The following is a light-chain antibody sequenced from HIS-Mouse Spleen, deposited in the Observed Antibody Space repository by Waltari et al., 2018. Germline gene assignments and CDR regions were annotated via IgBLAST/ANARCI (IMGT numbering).Light chain of an antibody. J-gene: IGLJ2*01. CDR1: ALPKPY. V-gene: IGLV3-25*03. CDR2: KDS. Sequence: SYELTQPPSVSVSPGQTARITCSGHALPKPYAYWYQQKPGQAPVLVIYKDSERPSGIPERFSGSSSGTTVTLTISGVQAEDEADYYCQSADSSGTYHVVFGGGTKLTVL. CDR3: QSADSSGTYHVV.